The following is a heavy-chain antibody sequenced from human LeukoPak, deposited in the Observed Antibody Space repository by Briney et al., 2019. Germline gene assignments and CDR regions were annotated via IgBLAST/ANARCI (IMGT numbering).Heavy chain of an antibody. CDR1: GYTFTSYD. V-gene: IGHV1-8*01. CDR3: ARALTGAAAGLSGYYYYGMDV. CDR2: MNPNSGNT. D-gene: IGHD6-13*01. J-gene: IGHJ6*02. Sequence: ASVKVSCKASGYTFTSYDINWVRQATGQGLEWMGWMNPNSGNTGYAQKFQGRVTMTRNNSISTAYMELSSLRSEDTAVYSCARALTGAAAGLSGYYYYGMDVWGQGTTVTVSS.